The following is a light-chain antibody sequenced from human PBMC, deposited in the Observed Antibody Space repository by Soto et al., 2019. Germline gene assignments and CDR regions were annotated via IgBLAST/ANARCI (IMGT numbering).Light chain of an antibody. Sequence: EIVLTQSPGTLSLSPGERATLSCRASQSVTSSYLAWYQQKPGQAPRLLIYGASTRATGIPDRFSGSGSGTDFTLTIRRLEPEDFAVYYCQQYGSSPSWTFGQGTKVEMK. V-gene: IGKV3-20*01. CDR3: QQYGSSPSWT. CDR2: GAS. CDR1: QSVTSSY. J-gene: IGKJ1*01.